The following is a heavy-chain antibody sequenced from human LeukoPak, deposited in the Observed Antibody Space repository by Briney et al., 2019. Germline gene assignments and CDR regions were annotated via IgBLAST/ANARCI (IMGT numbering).Heavy chain of an antibody. CDR1: GFTFSSYS. D-gene: IGHD3-3*01. CDR3: ASWVDFWSGYYEGY. Sequence: GGSLRLSCAASGFTFSSYSMNWVRQAPGKGLEWVSSISSSSSYIYYADSVKGRFTISRDNAKNSLYLQMNSLRAEDTAVYYCASWVDFWSGYYEGYWGQGTLVTVSS. J-gene: IGHJ4*02. V-gene: IGHV3-21*01. CDR2: ISSSSSYI.